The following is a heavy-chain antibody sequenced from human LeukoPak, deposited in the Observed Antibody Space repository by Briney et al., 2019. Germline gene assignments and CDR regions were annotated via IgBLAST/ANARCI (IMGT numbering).Heavy chain of an antibody. CDR2: IYYSGTT. Sequence: PSETLSLTCFVSGGSLNSPNYYWGWIRQPPGKGLEWIGTIYYSGTTYYNPPLKSRLTISVDTSKNQFSLKLTSVTAADTAVYYCARHDYYGSLNWFDPWGQGTLITVSS. J-gene: IGHJ5*02. CDR1: GGSLNSPNYY. D-gene: IGHD3-10*01. V-gene: IGHV4-39*01. CDR3: ARHDYYGSLNWFDP.